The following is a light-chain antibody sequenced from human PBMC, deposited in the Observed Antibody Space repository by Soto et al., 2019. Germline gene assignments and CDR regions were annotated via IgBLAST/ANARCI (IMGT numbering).Light chain of an antibody. V-gene: IGKV3-15*01. CDR3: QQYNRWPPWLT. Sequence: EIVMTQSPATLSVSPGERATLSCRASQSVSRNLAWYQQKPGQAPRLLIYGASTRATDIPARFSGSGSGTEFTLTISSLQSEDFAVYYCQQYNRWPPWLTFDGGTKVEIK. J-gene: IGKJ4*01. CDR1: QSVSRN. CDR2: GAS.